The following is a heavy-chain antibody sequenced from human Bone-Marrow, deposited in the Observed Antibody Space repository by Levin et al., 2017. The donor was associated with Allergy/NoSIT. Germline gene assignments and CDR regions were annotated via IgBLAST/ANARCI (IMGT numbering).Heavy chain of an antibody. Sequence: PGGSLRLSCSASGFTFSSYAMHWVRQAPGKGLEYVSAISSNGGSTYYADSVKGRFTISRDNSKNTLYLQMSSLRAEDTAVYYCVKASSGGSCYYPYYYYYMDVWGKGTTVTVSS. V-gene: IGHV3-64D*06. CDR2: ISSNGGST. CDR1: GFTFSSYA. D-gene: IGHD2-15*01. CDR3: VKASSGGSCYYPYYYYYMDV. J-gene: IGHJ6*03.